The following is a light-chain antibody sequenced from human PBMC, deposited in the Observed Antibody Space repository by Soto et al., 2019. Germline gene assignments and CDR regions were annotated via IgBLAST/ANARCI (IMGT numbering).Light chain of an antibody. CDR2: ATS. J-gene: IGKJ2*01. V-gene: IGKV3-11*01. CDR1: QSVAGY. CDR3: QHRSNWRMYT. Sequence: ELVLTQSPATLSLSPGERATLSCRASQSVAGYLAWYQQKPGQGPRLLIYATSNRATGAPPRFSGSGSGTDFTLTISSLEPEDFAIYYCQHRSNWRMYTFGQGTKLEIK.